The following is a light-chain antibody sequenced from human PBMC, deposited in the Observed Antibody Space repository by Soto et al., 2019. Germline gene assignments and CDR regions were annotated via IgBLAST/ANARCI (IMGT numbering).Light chain of an antibody. CDR1: SSDVGGYNY. CDR2: DVS. CDR3: SSYTSSSTPVV. J-gene: IGLJ2*01. V-gene: IGLV2-14*01. Sequence: QSVLTHPASVSGSPGQSITSSCTGTSSDVGGYNYVSWYQQHPGKAPKLMIYDVSNRPSGVSNRFSGSKSGNTASLTISGLQAEDEADYYCSSYTSSSTPVVFGGGTKLTVL.